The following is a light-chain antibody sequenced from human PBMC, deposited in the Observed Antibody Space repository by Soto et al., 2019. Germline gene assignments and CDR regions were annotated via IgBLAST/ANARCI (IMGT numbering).Light chain of an antibody. Sequence: DIQMTQSPSSVSASVGDRVPITCRARQGLSSYLAWYQQKPGKAPKLLIYAASNLQSGVPSRFSGSGSGTDFTLTISSLQLEDFATYFCLSGHSRPFGGGTKVEIK. CDR1: QGLSSY. CDR2: AAS. J-gene: IGKJ4*01. CDR3: LSGHSRP. V-gene: IGKV1-12*02.